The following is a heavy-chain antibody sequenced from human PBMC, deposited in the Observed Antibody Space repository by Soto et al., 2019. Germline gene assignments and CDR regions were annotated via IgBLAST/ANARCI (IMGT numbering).Heavy chain of an antibody. CDR1: GGSFSGYY. Sequence: SETLSLTCAVYGGSFSGYYWSWIRQPPGKGLEWIGEINHSGSTNYNPSLKSRVTISVDKSKNQFSLKLSSVTAADTAVYYCARGKLSDYVWGSYRYHFDYWGQGTVVT. CDR3: ARGKLSDYVWGSYRYHFDY. V-gene: IGHV4-34*01. J-gene: IGHJ4*02. D-gene: IGHD3-16*02. CDR2: INHSGST.